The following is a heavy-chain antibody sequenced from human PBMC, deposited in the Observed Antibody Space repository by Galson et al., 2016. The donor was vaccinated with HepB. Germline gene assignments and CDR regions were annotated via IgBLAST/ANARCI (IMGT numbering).Heavy chain of an antibody. V-gene: IGHV3-23*01. CDR2: IGGDGAT. Sequence: SLRLSCAASGFTFTNNIMSWVRQAPGKGLEWVSTIGGDGATFYGDSVKGRLTISRDNSKNTLYMHMNSLRAKDTALYFSARIPPGGSAFGFDIWGQGTTVTVSS. J-gene: IGHJ3*02. CDR1: GFTFTNNI. D-gene: IGHD2-15*01. CDR3: ARIPPGGSAFGFDI.